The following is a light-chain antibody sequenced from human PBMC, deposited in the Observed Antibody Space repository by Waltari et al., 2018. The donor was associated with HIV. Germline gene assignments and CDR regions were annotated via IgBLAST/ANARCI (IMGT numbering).Light chain of an antibody. CDR2: GNK. J-gene: IGLJ2*01. CDR1: SSTIGADYD. V-gene: IGLV1-40*01. CDR3: QSYDISLSASVV. Sequence: QSMLTQPPSVSGAPGQRVTISCTGSSSTIGADYDVHWSQQIPGTDPKLLIDGNKNRPSGVPDRFSAAKSGTSGSLAICGLQAEDEADYFCQSYDISLSASVVFGGGTRLTVL.